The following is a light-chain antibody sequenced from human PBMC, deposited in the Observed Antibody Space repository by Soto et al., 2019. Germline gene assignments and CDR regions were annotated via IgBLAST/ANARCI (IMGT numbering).Light chain of an antibody. Sequence: IVLTQSPGTLSLSTGERATLSCRASESVRSSSLAWYQHKPGQAPRLLISGASRRATDIPDRFSGSGSGTDFTLTIDRLEPEDFAVYYCQQYGSMWTFGQGTKVDIK. CDR2: GAS. CDR3: QQYGSMWT. V-gene: IGKV3-20*01. CDR1: ESVRSSS. J-gene: IGKJ1*01.